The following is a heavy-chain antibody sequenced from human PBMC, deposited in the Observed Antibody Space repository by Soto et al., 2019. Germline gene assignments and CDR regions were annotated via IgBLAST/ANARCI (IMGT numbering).Heavy chain of an antibody. CDR3: ARRIPRYIVVVPAARKAHDAFDI. V-gene: IGHV4-34*01. CDR1: GWSFSGYY. J-gene: IGHJ3*02. Sequence: SETLSLTCAVYGWSFSGYYWSWIRQPPGKGLEWIGEINHSGSTNYNPSLKSRVTISVDTSKNQFSLKLSSVTAADTAVYYCARRIPRYIVVVPAARKAHDAFDIWGQGTMVTVSS. D-gene: IGHD2-2*01. CDR2: INHSGST.